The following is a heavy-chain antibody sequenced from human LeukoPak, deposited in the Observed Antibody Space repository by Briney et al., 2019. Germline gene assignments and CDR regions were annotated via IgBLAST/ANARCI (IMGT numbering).Heavy chain of an antibody. CDR3: ARRPIRYTSGWYDYFDY. V-gene: IGHV3-23*01. Sequence: GGSLRLSCGASGFTFGSYAMSWVRQAPGKGLQWVSTISGSGDSTYYADSVKGRFTISRDNSKDTLYLQMSSLRAEDTAVYFSARRPIRYTSGWYDYFDYWGQGTLVAVSS. CDR1: GFTFGSYA. CDR2: ISGSGDST. J-gene: IGHJ4*02. D-gene: IGHD6-19*01.